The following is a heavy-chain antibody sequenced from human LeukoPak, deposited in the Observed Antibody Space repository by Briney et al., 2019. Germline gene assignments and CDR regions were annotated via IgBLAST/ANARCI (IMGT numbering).Heavy chain of an antibody. CDR1: GFSSDDYA. CDR2: ISWNSGSI. D-gene: IGHD1-26*01. CDR3: AKASGSYLEGYYFDY. V-gene: IGHV3-9*02. J-gene: IGHJ4*02. Sequence: RPGGSLRLSRAASGFSSDDYAMHWVRQDPGKGLEWVSGISWNSGSIGDADSVKGRFTISRDNAKNSLYLQMNSLRAEDTALYYCAKASGSYLEGYYFDYWGQGTLVTVSS.